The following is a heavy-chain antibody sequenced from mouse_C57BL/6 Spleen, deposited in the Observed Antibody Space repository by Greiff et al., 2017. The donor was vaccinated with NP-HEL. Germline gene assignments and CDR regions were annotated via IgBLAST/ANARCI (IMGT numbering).Heavy chain of an antibody. J-gene: IGHJ2*01. Sequence: QVQLQQPGAELVRPGSSVKLSCKASGYTFTSYWMHWVKQRPIQGLEWIGNIDPSDSETHYNQKFKDKATLTVDKSSSTAYMQLSSLTSDDSAVYYCARGAQATDYWGQGTTLTVSS. CDR2: IDPSDSET. D-gene: IGHD3-2*02. CDR1: GYTFTSYW. CDR3: ARGAQATDY. V-gene: IGHV1-52*01.